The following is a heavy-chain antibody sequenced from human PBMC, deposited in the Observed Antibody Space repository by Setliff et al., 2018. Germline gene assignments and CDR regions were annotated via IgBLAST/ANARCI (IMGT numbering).Heavy chain of an antibody. V-gene: IGHV3-33*03. Sequence: GGSLRLSCAASGFTFSSYGMHWVRQAPGKGLEWVAVIYHDGGNKYYADSGKGRFTISRDNSKNTLYLQMSSLRSEDTAVYYCVKASSDLSMAYFDLWGQGTLVTVSS. CDR3: VKASSDLSMAYFDL. D-gene: IGHD3-16*02. CDR2: IYHDGGNK. CDR1: GFTFSSYG. J-gene: IGHJ4*02.